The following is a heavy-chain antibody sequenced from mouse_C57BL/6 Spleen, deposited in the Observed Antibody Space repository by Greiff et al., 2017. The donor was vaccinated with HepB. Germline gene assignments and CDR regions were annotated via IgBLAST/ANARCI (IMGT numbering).Heavy chain of an antibody. CDR1: GYSITSGYY. CDR3: ARGDLLGFAY. J-gene: IGHJ3*01. Sequence: EVKLQESGPGLVKPSQSLSLTCSVTGYSITSGYYWNWIRQFPGNKLEWMGYISYDGSNNYNPSLKNRISITRDTSKNQFFLKLNSVTTEDTATYYCARGDLLGFAYWGQGTLVTVSA. V-gene: IGHV3-6*01. CDR2: ISYDGSN.